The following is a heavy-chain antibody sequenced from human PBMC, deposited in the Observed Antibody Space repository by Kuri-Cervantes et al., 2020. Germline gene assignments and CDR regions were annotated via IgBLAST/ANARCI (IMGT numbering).Heavy chain of an antibody. V-gene: IGHV4-39*07. D-gene: IGHD3-3*02. CDR2: IYYSGTT. CDR1: GGSISSGDYY. Sequence: SETLSLTCTVSGGSISSGDYYWSWIRQPPGKGLEWIGSIYYSGTTYYNPSLKSRVTISVDTSKNQFSLKLSSVTAADTAVYYCARDPPDSITGPGWFDPWGQGTLVTVSS. CDR3: ARDPPDSITGPGWFDP. J-gene: IGHJ5*02.